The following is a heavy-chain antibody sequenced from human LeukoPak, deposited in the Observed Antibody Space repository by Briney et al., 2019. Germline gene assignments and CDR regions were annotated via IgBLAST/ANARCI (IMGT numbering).Heavy chain of an antibody. CDR2: IYYSGST. Sequence: SETLSLTCTVSGGSISSYYWSWIRQPPGTGLEWIGYIYYSGSTNYNPSLKSRVTISVDTSKNQFSLKLSSVTAADTAVYYCARDRVVPAAISYYYYGMDVWGQGTTVTVSS. D-gene: IGHD2-2*01. CDR3: ARDRVVPAAISYYYYGMDV. V-gene: IGHV4-59*01. CDR1: GGSISSYY. J-gene: IGHJ6*02.